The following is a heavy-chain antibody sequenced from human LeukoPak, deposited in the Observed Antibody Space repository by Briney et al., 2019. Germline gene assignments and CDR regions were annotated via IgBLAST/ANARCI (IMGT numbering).Heavy chain of an antibody. D-gene: IGHD6-13*01. Sequence: PSETLSLTCAVYGGSFSGYYWSWIRQPPGKGLEWIGEINHSGSTNYNPSLKSRVTISVDTSKNQFSLKLSSVTAADTAVYYCARPGIAAAETGFDYWGQGTLVTVSS. CDR1: GGSFSGYY. V-gene: IGHV4-34*01. CDR2: INHSGST. J-gene: IGHJ4*02. CDR3: ARPGIAAAETGFDY.